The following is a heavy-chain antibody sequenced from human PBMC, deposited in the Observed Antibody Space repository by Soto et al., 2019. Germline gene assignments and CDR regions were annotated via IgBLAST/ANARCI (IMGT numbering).Heavy chain of an antibody. Sequence: PSETLSLTCTVSGGSISSYYWSWIRQPPGKGLEWIGYIYYSGSTNYNPSLKSRVTISVDTSKNQFSLKLSSATAADTAVYYCARGEPGSPFDPWGQGTLVTVSS. CDR2: IYYSGST. CDR3: ARGEPGSPFDP. V-gene: IGHV4-59*01. D-gene: IGHD1-1*01. CDR1: GGSISSYY. J-gene: IGHJ5*02.